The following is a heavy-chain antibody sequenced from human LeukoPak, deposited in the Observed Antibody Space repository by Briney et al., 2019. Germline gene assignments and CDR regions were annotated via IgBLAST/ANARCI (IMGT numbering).Heavy chain of an antibody. V-gene: IGHV1-46*01. CDR1: GYTFTSYY. J-gene: IGHJ3*02. D-gene: IGHD3-22*01. CDR2: INPSGGST. Sequence: ASVKVSCKASGYTFTSYYMHWVRQAPGQGLEWMGIINPSGGSTSYAQKFQGRVTMTRDTSTITVYMELSSLRSEDTAVYYCARDRGPYYYDSSGSYAFDIWGQGTMVTVSS. CDR3: ARDRGPYYYDSSGSYAFDI.